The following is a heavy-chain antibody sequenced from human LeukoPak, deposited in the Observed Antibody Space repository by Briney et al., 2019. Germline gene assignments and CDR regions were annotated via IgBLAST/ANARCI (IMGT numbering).Heavy chain of an antibody. CDR2: IYYSGGT. Sequence: PSETLSLTCSVSGGSISPYHWSWIRQPPGKGLEWIGYIYYSGGTSYNPSLKSRVTISVDTSKNQFSLKLSSVTAADTAVYYCARHFTATAAPLPFAYWGQGTLVTVSS. CDR1: GGSISPYH. D-gene: IGHD6-13*01. J-gene: IGHJ4*02. CDR3: ARHFTATAAPLPFAY. V-gene: IGHV4-59*08.